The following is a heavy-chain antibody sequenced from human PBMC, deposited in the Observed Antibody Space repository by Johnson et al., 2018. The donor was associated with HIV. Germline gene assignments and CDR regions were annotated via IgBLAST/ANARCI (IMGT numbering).Heavy chain of an antibody. CDR3: ARQIAVAARGAFDI. CDR2: ISSSGSTI. V-gene: IGHV3-11*04. Sequence: VQLVESGGDLVKPGGSLRLSCAASGFTFSDYYMSWIRQAPGKGLEWVSYISSSGSTIYYADSVKGRFTISRDNAKSSLYLQLDSLRAEDTAVYYCARQIAVAARGAFDIWGQGTMVTVSS. D-gene: IGHD6-19*01. J-gene: IGHJ3*02. CDR1: GFTFSDYY.